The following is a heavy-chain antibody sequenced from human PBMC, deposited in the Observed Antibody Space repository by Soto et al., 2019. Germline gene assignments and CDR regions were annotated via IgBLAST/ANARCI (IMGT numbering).Heavy chain of an antibody. Sequence: QVQLVESGGGVVQPGRSLRLSCAASGFTFSSYGMHWVRQAPGKGLEWVAVISYDGSNKYYADSVKGRFTISRDNSKNTLYLQMNSLRAEDTAVYYCAKEKRRGIAAEWGQGTLVTASS. CDR3: AKEKRRGIAAE. CDR1: GFTFSSYG. V-gene: IGHV3-30*18. J-gene: IGHJ4*02. CDR2: ISYDGSNK. D-gene: IGHD6-13*01.